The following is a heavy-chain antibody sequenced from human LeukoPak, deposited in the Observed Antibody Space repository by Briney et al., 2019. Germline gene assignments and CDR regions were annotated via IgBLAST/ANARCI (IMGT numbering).Heavy chain of an antibody. CDR1: GFTFSSYA. D-gene: IGHD3-10*01. V-gene: IGHV3-64*01. CDR3: ARNYGSGSYYHVPVDY. J-gene: IGHJ4*02. Sequence: GGSLRLSCAASGFTFSSYAMHWVRQAPGKGLEYVSAISSNRGSTYYANSVKGRFTISRDNSKNTLYLQMGSLRAEDMAVYYCARNYGSGSYYHVPVDYWGQGTLVTVSS. CDR2: ISSNRGST.